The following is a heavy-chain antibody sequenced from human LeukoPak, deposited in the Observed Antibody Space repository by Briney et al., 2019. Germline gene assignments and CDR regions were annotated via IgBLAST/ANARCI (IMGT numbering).Heavy chain of an antibody. V-gene: IGHV4-34*01. CDR3: ARGPYCGGDCYYNWFYP. CDR1: GGSFSGYY. CDR2: INHSGST. Sequence: SETLSPTCAVYGGSFSGYYWSWIRQPPGKGLEWIGEINHSGSTNYNPSLKSRVTISVDTSKNQFSLKLSSVTAADTAVYYCARGPYCGGDCYYNWFYPWGQGTLVTVSS. D-gene: IGHD2-21*02. J-gene: IGHJ5*02.